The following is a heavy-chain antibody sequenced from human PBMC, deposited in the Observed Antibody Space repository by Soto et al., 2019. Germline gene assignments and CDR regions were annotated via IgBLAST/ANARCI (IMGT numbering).Heavy chain of an antibody. J-gene: IGHJ6*02. CDR2: IIPIFGTA. CDR3: ARGGDLRAAGVYYYGMDV. V-gene: IGHV1-69*06. Sequence: QVQLVQSGAEVKKPGSSVKVSCKASGGTFSSYAISWVRQAPGQGLEWMGGIIPIFGTANYARKFQGRVTITADKSTSTAYMELSSLRSEDTAVYYCARGGDLRAAGVYYYGMDVWGQGTTVTVSS. D-gene: IGHD6-13*01. CDR1: GGTFSSYA.